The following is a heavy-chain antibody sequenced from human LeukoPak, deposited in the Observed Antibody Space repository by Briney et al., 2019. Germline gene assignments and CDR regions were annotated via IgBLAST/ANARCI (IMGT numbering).Heavy chain of an antibody. J-gene: IGHJ5*02. CDR3: AKHDYADYRVNWFDP. V-gene: IGHV3-23*01. Sequence: GGSLRLSCAASGFTFSSYAMSWVRQAPGKGLEWVSAISGSGGSTYYADSVKGRFTISRDNSKNTLYLQMNSLRAEDTAVYYCAKHDYADYRVNWFDPWGQGTLVTVSS. D-gene: IGHD4-17*01. CDR1: GFTFSSYA. CDR2: ISGSGGST.